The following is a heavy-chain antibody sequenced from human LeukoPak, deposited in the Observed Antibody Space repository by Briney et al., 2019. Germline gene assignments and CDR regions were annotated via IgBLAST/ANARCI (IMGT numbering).Heavy chain of an antibody. CDR2: IYYSGST. V-gene: IGHV4-39*07. J-gene: IGHJ5*02. CDR3: ARDSGSYYIYNWFDP. CDR1: GGSISSSSYY. Sequence: SETLSLTCTVSGGSISSSSYYWGWIRQPPGKGLEWIGSIYYSGSTYYNPSLKSRVTISVDTSKNQFSLKLSSVTAADTAVYYCARDSGSYYIYNWFDPWGQGTLVTVSS. D-gene: IGHD3-10*01.